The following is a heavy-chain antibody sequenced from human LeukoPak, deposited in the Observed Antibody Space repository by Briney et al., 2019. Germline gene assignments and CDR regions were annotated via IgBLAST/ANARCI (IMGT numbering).Heavy chain of an antibody. CDR3: AREADIVSFDL. J-gene: IGHJ2*01. CDR2: NDPNSGGT. V-gene: IGHV1-2*02. CDR1: GYTFTVNH. D-gene: IGHD3-16*02. Sequence: ASVKVSCKASGYTFTVNHVHWVLQAPGHGLEWMGWNDPNSGGTKYAQKFRDRVAMTSDTSISTAYMELSGLRSDDTAVYFCAREADIVSFDLWGRGTRVTVSS.